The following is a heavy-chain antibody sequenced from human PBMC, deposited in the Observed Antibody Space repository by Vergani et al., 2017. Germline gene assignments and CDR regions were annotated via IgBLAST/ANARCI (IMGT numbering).Heavy chain of an antibody. Sequence: QVQLQESGPGLVKPSQTLSLACTVSGGSISSGSYYWSWIRQPAGKGLEWIGRIYSSGSTKYNPSLKSRVTISVDTSKNQFSLNLSSVTAADTAVYYCARGRDMIGSGWLYYFDYWGQGTLVTVSS. CDR2: IYSSGST. D-gene: IGHD6-19*01. CDR3: ARGRDMIGSGWLYYFDY. J-gene: IGHJ4*02. CDR1: GGSISSGSYY. V-gene: IGHV4-61*02.